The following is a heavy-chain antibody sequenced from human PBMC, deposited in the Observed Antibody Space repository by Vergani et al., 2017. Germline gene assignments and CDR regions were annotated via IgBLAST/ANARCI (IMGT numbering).Heavy chain of an antibody. CDR2: IWYDGSNK. J-gene: IGHJ4*02. CDR1: GFTFSSYG. CDR3: ARDNGYSGSYGALFDY. D-gene: IGHD1-26*01. Sequence: QVQLVESGGGVVQPGRSLRLSCAASGFTFSSYGMHWVRQAPGKGLEWVAVIWYDGSNKYYADSVKGRFTISRDNSKNTLYLQMNSLRAEDTAVYYCARDNGYSGSYGALFDYWGQGTLVTVSS. V-gene: IGHV3-33*01.